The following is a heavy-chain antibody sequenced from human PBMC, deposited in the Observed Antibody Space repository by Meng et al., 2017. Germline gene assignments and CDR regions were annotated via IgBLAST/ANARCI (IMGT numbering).Heavy chain of an antibody. Sequence: LVQSVNEVENPGASEKVSCKASGYTLTSYVMQCVRQAPGQRLEWMGWINAGNGNTKYSQKFQGRVTITRDTSASTADMELSSLRAEDTAVYYCARGGSYYSYWGQGTLVTVSS. CDR2: INAGNGNT. J-gene: IGHJ4*02. D-gene: IGHD1-26*01. V-gene: IGHV1-3*01. CDR3: ARGGSYYSY. CDR1: GYTLTSYV.